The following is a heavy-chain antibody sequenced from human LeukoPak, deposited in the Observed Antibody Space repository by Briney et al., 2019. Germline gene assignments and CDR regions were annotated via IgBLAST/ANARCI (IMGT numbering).Heavy chain of an antibody. CDR3: ARGSGSYYSRGICYMDV. CDR1: GYTFTGYY. J-gene: IGHJ6*03. CDR2: INPNSGGT. D-gene: IGHD1-26*01. V-gene: IGHV1-2*02. Sequence: ASVKVSCKASGYTFTGYYMHWVRQAPGQGLEWMGWINPNSGGTNYAQKFQGRVTMTRDTSISTAYMELSRLRSDDTAVYYCARGSGSYYSRGICYMDVWGKGTTVTISS.